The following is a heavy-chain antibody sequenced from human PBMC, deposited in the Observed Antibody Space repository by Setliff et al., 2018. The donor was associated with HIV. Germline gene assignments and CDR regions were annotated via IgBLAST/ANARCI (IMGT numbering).Heavy chain of an antibody. V-gene: IGHV7-4-1*02. D-gene: IGHD2-21*01. Sequence: ASVKVSCKASGYTFSRHSITWVRQAPGQGLAWMGWINTNTGNPTYGQGFTGRFVLSLDSSVNTAYLQISRLRAEDTAVYYCAIDYYCGRDCYSAFDSWGQGTRVTVS. CDR3: AIDYYCGRDCYSAFDS. J-gene: IGHJ3*02. CDR2: INTNTGNP. CDR1: GYTFSRHS.